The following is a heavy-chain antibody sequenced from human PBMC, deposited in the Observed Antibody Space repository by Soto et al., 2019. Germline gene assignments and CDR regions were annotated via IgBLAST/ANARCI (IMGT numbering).Heavy chain of an antibody. CDR3: VNGVAATDLTYYYYYGMDV. D-gene: IGHD6-25*01. V-gene: IGHV3-64D*06. CDR1: GFTFSSYA. CDR2: ISSNGGST. Sequence: PGGSLRLSCSASGFTFSSYAMHWVRQAPGKGLEYVSAISSNGGSTYYADSVKGRFTISRDNSKNTLYLQMSSLRAEDTAVYHCVNGVAATDLTYYYYYGMDVWGQGTTVTVSS. J-gene: IGHJ6*02.